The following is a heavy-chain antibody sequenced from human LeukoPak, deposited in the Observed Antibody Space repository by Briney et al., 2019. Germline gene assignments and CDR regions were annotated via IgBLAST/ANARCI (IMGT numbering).Heavy chain of an antibody. CDR1: GYSFTSYW. D-gene: IGHD6-19*01. J-gene: IGHJ4*02. CDR3: ARRGHIAVAGGDY. CDR2: IYPGDSDA. Sequence: GESLKISCKGSGYSFTSYWIGWVRQMPGKGLEWMGIIYPGDSDARYSPSFQGQVTISADKPISTAYLQWSSLKASDTAMYYCARRGHIAVAGGDYWGQGTLVTVSS. V-gene: IGHV5-51*01.